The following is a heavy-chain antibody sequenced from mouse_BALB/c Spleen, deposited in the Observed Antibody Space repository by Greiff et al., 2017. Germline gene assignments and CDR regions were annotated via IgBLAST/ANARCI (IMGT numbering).Heavy chain of an antibody. CDR2: ISDGGSYT. Sequence: DVKLVESGGGLVKPGGSLKLSCAASGFTFSDYYMYWVRQTPEKRLEWVATISDGGSYTYYPDSVKGRFTISRDNAKNNLYLQMSSLKSEDTAMYYCARDPHWGQGTLVTVSA. CDR1: GFTFSDYY. J-gene: IGHJ3*01. CDR3: ARDPH. V-gene: IGHV5-4*02.